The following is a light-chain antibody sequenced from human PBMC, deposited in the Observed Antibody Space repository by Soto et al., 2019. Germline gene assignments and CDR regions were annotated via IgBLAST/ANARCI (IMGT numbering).Light chain of an antibody. Sequence: EIVMTQSPATLSVSPGERATLSCRASQSVRSNLAWYQHKPGQAPRLLIYGASTRATGIPARFSGSGSGTEFTLTISSLQSEDFAVYHCQQRNMWPRTFGQGTKVDIK. J-gene: IGKJ1*01. CDR1: QSVRSN. CDR3: QQRNMWPRT. V-gene: IGKV3-15*01. CDR2: GAS.